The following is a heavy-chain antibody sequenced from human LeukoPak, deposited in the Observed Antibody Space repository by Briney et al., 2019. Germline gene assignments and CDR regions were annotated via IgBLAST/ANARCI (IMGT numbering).Heavy chain of an antibody. Sequence: PGGSLRLSCAASGFTFSSYAMSWVRQAPGKGLEWVSVISGSGGSTYYADSVKGRFTISRDNSKNTLYLQMNSLRAEDTAVYYCAKEPYCSSTSCYNRYFDYWGQGTLVTVSS. D-gene: IGHD2-2*02. CDR1: GFTFSSYA. CDR3: AKEPYCSSTSCYNRYFDY. J-gene: IGHJ4*02. V-gene: IGHV3-23*01. CDR2: ISGSGGST.